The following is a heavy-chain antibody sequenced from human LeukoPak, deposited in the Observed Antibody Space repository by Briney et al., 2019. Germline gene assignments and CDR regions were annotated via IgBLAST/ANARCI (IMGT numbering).Heavy chain of an antibody. CDR3: AKDHDYSNYGFWFDP. V-gene: IGHV3-23*01. D-gene: IGHD4-11*01. J-gene: IGHJ5*02. CDR1: GFTFSSYA. CDR2: ISGSGGST. Sequence: GGSLRLSCAASGFTFSSYAMGWVRQAPGKGLEWVSAISGSGGSTYYADSVEGRFTISRDNSKNTLYLQMNSLRAEDTAVYYCAKDHDYSNYGFWFDPWGQGTLVTVSS.